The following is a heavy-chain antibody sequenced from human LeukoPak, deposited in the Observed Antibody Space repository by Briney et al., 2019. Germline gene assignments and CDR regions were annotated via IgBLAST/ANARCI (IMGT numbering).Heavy chain of an antibody. J-gene: IGHJ5*02. Sequence: SETLSLTCAVYGRSFSGYYWTWIRQTPGKGLEWIGEINHSGITDYNPSLRSRVTISVDTSKNQFSLKLRSVTAADTAVYYCARDSGTTGEVKFDPWGQGTLVTVSS. CDR3: ARDSGTTGEVKFDP. CDR2: INHSGIT. D-gene: IGHD3-10*01. V-gene: IGHV4-34*01. CDR1: GRSFSGYY.